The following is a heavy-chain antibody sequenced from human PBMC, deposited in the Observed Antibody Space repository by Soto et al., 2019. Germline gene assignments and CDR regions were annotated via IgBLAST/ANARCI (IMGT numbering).Heavy chain of an antibody. CDR2: IVVGSGNT. CDR1: GFTFTSSA. V-gene: IGHV1-58*01. D-gene: IGHD3-16*02. CDR3: AAERDYVWGSYRYYL. Sequence: ASVKVSCKASGFTFTSSAVQWVRQARGQRLEWIGWIVVGSGNTNYAQKFQERVTITRDMSTSTAYMELSSLRSEDTAVYYCAAERDYVWGSYRYYLWGQGTLVTAPQ. J-gene: IGHJ4*02.